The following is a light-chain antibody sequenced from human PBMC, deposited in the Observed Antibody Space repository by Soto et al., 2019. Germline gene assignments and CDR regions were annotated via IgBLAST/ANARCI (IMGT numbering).Light chain of an antibody. V-gene: IGLV4-69*01. J-gene: IGLJ2*01. CDR3: QTWGSGIRVV. CDR2: VNSNGSH. CDR1: SGHSSYA. Sequence: QPVLTQSPSASASLGASVKLTCTLSSGHSSYAIAWHQQQPEKGPRYLMKVNSNGSHSKGDGIPDRFSGSSSGAERYLTSSSLQSEAVADCSCQTWGSGIRVVFGGGAKLTVL.